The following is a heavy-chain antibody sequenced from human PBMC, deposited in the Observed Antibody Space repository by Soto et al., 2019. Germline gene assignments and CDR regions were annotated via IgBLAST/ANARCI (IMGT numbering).Heavy chain of an antibody. CDR2: INAGNGNT. Sequence: QVQLVQSGAEEKKPGASVKVSCKASGYTFVTYAMHWVRQAPGQRLEWMGWINAGNGNTKYSQKFQGRVTITRDTSASTAYMEPSSLRSEDTAVYYCARPGGCSYCYDYWGQGTLVTVSS. J-gene: IGHJ4*02. CDR1: GYTFVTYA. D-gene: IGHD5-18*01. CDR3: ARPGGCSYCYDY. V-gene: IGHV1-3*05.